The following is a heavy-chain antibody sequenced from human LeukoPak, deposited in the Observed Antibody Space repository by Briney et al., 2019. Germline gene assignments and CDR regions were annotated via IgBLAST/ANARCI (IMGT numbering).Heavy chain of an antibody. CDR1: GFTFRNYW. Sequence: GGSLRLSCAASGFTFRNYWMTWVRQAPGKGLEWVANINQEGNDKYYVDSVKGRFTISRDNAKNTLYLQMNSLRAEDTAVYYCARGMSTGEYWGQGTLVTVSS. CDR2: INQEGNDK. CDR3: ARGMSTGEY. V-gene: IGHV3-7*04. J-gene: IGHJ4*02. D-gene: IGHD3-16*01.